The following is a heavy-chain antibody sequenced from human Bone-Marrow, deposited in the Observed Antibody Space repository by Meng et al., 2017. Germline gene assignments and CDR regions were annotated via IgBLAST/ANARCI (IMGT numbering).Heavy chain of an antibody. CDR2: TYYRSKWYN. D-gene: IGHD3-16*01. CDR3: ARQEGAIDY. V-gene: IGHV6-1*01. Sequence: QIQLQPSGPGLVKPSPPLSPTCAISGDSVSSNSAAWNWLRQSPSRGLEWLGRTYYRSKWYNDYAVSVKSRITIYPDTSKNQFSLQLNSVTPEDTAVYYCARQEGAIDYWGQGTLVTVSS. CDR1: GDSVSSNSAA. J-gene: IGHJ4*02.